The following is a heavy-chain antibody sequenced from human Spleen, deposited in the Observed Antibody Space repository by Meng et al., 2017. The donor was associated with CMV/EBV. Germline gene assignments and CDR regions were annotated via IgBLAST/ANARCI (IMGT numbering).Heavy chain of an antibody. CDR2: MNPNSGNT. Sequence: ASVKVSCKASGYTFTSYDINWVRQATGQGLEWMGWMNPNSGNTGYAQKFQGRVTMTRNTSISTAYMELSSLRSEDTAVYYCAIPLNIVVGFDPWGQGTLVTVSS. V-gene: IGHV1-8*01. D-gene: IGHD2-2*01. CDR1: GYTFTSYD. J-gene: IGHJ5*02. CDR3: AIPLNIVVGFDP.